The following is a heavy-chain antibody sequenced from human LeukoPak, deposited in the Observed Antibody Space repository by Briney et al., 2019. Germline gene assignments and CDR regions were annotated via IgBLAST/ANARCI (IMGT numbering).Heavy chain of an antibody. Sequence: PGGSLRLSCAASGFTFSSYWINWVRQAPGKGLEWVANIKQDGSEKYYVDSVKGRFTISRDNAKNSLYLQMSSLRAEDTAVYYCARDLSYYGSGSYYLDYWGQGTLVTVSS. V-gene: IGHV3-7*01. CDR1: GFTFSSYW. D-gene: IGHD3-10*01. CDR2: IKQDGSEK. CDR3: ARDLSYYGSGSYYLDY. J-gene: IGHJ4*02.